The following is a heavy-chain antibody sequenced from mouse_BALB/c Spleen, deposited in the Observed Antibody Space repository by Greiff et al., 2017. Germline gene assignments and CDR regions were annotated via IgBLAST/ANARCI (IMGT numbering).Heavy chain of an antibody. J-gene: IGHJ4*01. CDR2: ISSGGSYT. Sequence: EVQGVESGGDLVKPGGSLKLSCAASGFTFSSYGMSWVRQTPDKRLEWVATISSGGSYTYYPDSVKGRFTISRDNAKNTLYLQMSSLKSEDSATYYCARDGGKNYAMDYWGQGTSVTVSS. V-gene: IGHV5-6*01. CDR3: ARDGGKNYAMDY. CDR1: GFTFSSYG. D-gene: IGHD2-1*01.